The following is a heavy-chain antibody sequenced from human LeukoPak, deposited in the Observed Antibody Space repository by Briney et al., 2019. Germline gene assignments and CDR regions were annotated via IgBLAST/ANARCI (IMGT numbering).Heavy chain of an antibody. Sequence: SGPTLVKPTQTLTLTCTFSGLSLSVEAMSVTWIRQPPGKGLEWLARIDWDDGKYYNTSLRTRITISRDTSSNQVALKMTNMDPVDTGTYYCARIRSAAATGDWGPGTLVTVSS. CDR2: IDWDDGK. CDR1: GLSLSVEAMS. J-gene: IGHJ4*02. D-gene: IGHD6-13*01. CDR3: ARIRSAAATGD. V-gene: IGHV2-70*11.